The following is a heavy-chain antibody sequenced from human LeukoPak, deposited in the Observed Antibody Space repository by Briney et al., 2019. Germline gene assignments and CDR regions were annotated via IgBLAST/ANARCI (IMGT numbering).Heavy chain of an antibody. V-gene: IGHV3-33*06. CDR1: GFTFSSYG. J-gene: IGHJ3*02. D-gene: IGHD3-22*01. CDR3: AKRDYYDRWESAFDI. CDR2: ILNDGSQE. Sequence: GRSLRLSCAASGFTFSSYGMHWVRQAPGKGLEWVAVILNDGSQEKYADSVKGRFTISRDNSKNTLYLQMNSLRAEDTAVYYCAKRDYYDRWESAFDIWGQGTMVTVSS.